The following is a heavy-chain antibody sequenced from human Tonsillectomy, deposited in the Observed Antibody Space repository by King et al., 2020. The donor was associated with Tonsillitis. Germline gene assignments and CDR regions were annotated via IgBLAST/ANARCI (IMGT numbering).Heavy chain of an antibody. CDR2: INPNSGGT. CDR1: GYTFTGYY. Sequence: QLVQSGAEVKKPGASVKVSCKASGYTFTGYYMYWVRPAPGQGLEWMGCINPNSGGTNYAQKFQGRVTMTRDTSISTAYMELSSLRSDDTAVYYCARDMTITKINWFDPWGQGTLVTVSS. D-gene: IGHD4/OR15-4a*01. V-gene: IGHV1-2*02. J-gene: IGHJ5*02. CDR3: ARDMTITKINWFDP.